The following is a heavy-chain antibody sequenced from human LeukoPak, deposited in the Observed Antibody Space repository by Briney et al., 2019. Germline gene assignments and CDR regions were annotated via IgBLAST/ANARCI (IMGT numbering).Heavy chain of an antibody. J-gene: IGHJ4*02. V-gene: IGHV3-64D*06. CDR1: GFTFSTYI. CDR3: ARRDDYSAYDC. Sequence: GGSLRLSCSASGFTFSTYIMHWVRQAPGKGLETVSAITGNGGSTFYADSVKGRFTISRDNSKNTLYLQMSSLRAEDTAMYYCARRDDYSAYDCWGQGTLVTVSS. CDR2: ITGNGGST. D-gene: IGHD5-24*01.